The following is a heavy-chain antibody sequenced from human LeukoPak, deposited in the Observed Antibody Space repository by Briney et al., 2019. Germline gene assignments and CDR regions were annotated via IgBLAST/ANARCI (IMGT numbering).Heavy chain of an antibody. Sequence: GGSLRLSCAASGFTFSSYGMHWVRQAPGKGLEWVAVISYDGSNKYYVDSVKGRFTISRDNSKNTLYLQMNSLRAEDTAVYYCAKDVRSSGRYYTDYWGQGTLVTVSS. V-gene: IGHV3-30*18. J-gene: IGHJ4*02. CDR2: ISYDGSNK. CDR1: GFTFSSYG. CDR3: AKDVRSSGRYYTDY. D-gene: IGHD3-10*01.